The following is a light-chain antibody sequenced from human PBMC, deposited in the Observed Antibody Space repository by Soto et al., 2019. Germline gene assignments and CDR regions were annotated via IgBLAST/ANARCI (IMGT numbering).Light chain of an antibody. V-gene: IGLV2-14*01. Sequence: QSALTQPASVSESPGQSITIPCTGTSSDIGGYNYVSWYQQYPGKAPKLMIYDVTNRPSGVSNRFSGSKSGNTASLTISGLQAEDEANYYGSSFTSSNSLVVFGGGTKVTVL. CDR2: DVT. CDR3: SSFTSSNSLVV. CDR1: SSDIGGYNY. J-gene: IGLJ2*01.